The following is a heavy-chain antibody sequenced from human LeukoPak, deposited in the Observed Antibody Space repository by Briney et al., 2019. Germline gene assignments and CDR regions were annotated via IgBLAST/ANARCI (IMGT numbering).Heavy chain of an antibody. CDR1: GGSISNMSYY. CDR3: ARRNYYDSSGYQYYFDY. CDR2: IYYSGST. D-gene: IGHD3-22*01. J-gene: IGHJ4*02. V-gene: IGHV4-30-4*02. Sequence: PSDTLSLTCTVSGGSISNMSYYWSWIRQPPGKGLEWIGYIYYSGSTYYNPSLKSRVTISVDTSKNQFSLTLSSVTAADTAVFYCARRNYYDSSGYQYYFDYWGQGTLVTVSS.